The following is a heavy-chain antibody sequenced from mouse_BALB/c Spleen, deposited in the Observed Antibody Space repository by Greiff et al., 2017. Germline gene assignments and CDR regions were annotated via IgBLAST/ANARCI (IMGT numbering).Heavy chain of an antibody. CDR2: INPSSGYT. J-gene: IGHJ3*01. Sequence: QVQLQQSAAELARPGASVKMSCKASGYTFTSYTMHWVKQRPGQGLEWIGYINPSSGYTEYNQKFKDKTTLTADKSSSTAYMQLSSLTSEDSAVYYCARSPNLLGRFAYWGQGTLVTVSA. CDR3: ARSPNLLGRFAY. V-gene: IGHV1-4*02. CDR1: GYTFTSYT. D-gene: IGHD1-1*01.